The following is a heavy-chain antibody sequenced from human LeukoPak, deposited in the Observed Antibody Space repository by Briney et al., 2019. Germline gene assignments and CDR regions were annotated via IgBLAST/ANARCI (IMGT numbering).Heavy chain of an antibody. CDR3: ARDSLIFGVVRVFDY. D-gene: IGHD3-3*01. Sequence: ASVKVSCKASGYTFTSYYMHWVRQAPGQGLEWMGLINPSGGSTSYAQKFQGRVTMTRDTSTSTVYMELSSLRSEDTAVYYCARDSLIFGVVRVFDYWGQGTLVTVSS. CDR2: INPSGGST. J-gene: IGHJ4*02. V-gene: IGHV1-46*01. CDR1: GYTFTSYY.